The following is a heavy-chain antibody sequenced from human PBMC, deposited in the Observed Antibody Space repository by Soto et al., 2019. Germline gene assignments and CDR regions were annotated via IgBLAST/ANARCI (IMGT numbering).Heavy chain of an antibody. D-gene: IGHD1-26*01. CDR2: ISYDGSNK. J-gene: IGHJ6*02. Sequence: QVQLVESGGGVVQPGRSLRLSCAASGFTFSSYGMHWVRQAPGKGLEWVAVISYDGSNKYYADSVKGRFTISRDNSKNTLYLQMNSLRAEDTAVYYCAKDMYSGSYYYYYYGMDVWGQGTTVTVSS. V-gene: IGHV3-30*18. CDR3: AKDMYSGSYYYYYYGMDV. CDR1: GFTFSSYG.